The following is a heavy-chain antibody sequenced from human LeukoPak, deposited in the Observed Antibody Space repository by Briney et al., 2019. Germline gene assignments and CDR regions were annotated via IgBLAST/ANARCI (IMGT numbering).Heavy chain of an antibody. CDR2: ISDSGNT. CDR3: AKAPVTTCRGAFCYPFDY. J-gene: IGHJ4*02. D-gene: IGHD2-15*01. V-gene: IGHV3-23*01. CDR1: GFTLSSYA. Sequence: GGSLRLSCAASGFTLSSYAMSWVRQAPGKGLEWVSAISDSGNTYHADSVKGRFTIPRDSSKNTLFLQMNRLRPEDAAVYYCAKAPVTTCRGAFCYPFDYWGLGTLVTVSS.